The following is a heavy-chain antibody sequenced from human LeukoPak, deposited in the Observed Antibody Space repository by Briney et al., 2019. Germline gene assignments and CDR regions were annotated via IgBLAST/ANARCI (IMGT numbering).Heavy chain of an antibody. J-gene: IGHJ5*02. CDR3: ARESGDILTGPWNWFDP. V-gene: IGHV1-69*13. CDR2: IIPIFGTA. D-gene: IGHD3-9*01. CDR1: GYTFTSYY. Sequence: SVKVSCKASGYTFTSYYMHWVRQAPGQGLEWMGGIIPIFGTANYAQKFQGRVTITADESTSTAYMELSSLRSEDTAVYYCARESGDILTGPWNWFDPWGQGTLVTVSS.